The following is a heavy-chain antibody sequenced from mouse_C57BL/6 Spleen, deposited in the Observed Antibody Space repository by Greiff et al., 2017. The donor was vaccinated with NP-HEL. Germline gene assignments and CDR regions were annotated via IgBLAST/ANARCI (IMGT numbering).Heavy chain of an antibody. CDR2: INSDGGST. D-gene: IGHD1-1*01. V-gene: IGHV5-2*01. CDR3: AGIYYCGSSSYYFDY. Sequence: EVQLVESGGGLVQPGESLKLSCESNEYEFPSHDMSWVRKTPEKRLELVAAINSDGGSTYYPDTMERRFIISRDNTKKTPYLQMSSLRSEDTALYECAGIYYCGSSSYYFDYWGQGTTLTVSS. J-gene: IGHJ2*01. CDR1: EYEFPSHD.